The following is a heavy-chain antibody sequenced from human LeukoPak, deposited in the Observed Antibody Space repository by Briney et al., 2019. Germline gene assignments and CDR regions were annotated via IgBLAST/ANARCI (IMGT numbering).Heavy chain of an antibody. V-gene: IGHV4-34*01. D-gene: IGHD3-22*01. Sequence: SETLSLTCAVYGGSFSGYYWSWIRQPPGKGLEWIGEINHSGSTNYNPSLKSRVTISVDTSKNQFSLKLRSVTAADTAVYYCARNYYDRSGFYYAYDYWGQGTLVTVSS. CDR1: GGSFSGYY. J-gene: IGHJ4*02. CDR3: ARNYYDRSGFYYAYDY. CDR2: INHSGST.